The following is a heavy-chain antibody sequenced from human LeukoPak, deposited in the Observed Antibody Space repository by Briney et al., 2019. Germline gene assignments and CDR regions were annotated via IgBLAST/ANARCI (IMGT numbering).Heavy chain of an antibody. D-gene: IGHD3-3*01. CDR3: AQNDFWSGYSAR. Sequence: SETLSLTCTVSGGSISNFYWSWIRQPPGKGLEWIGYIYYSGSTNYNPSLKSRVTISVDTSKNQLSLKLSPVTAADTAVYYCAQNDFWSGYSARWGQGTLVTVSS. V-gene: IGHV4-59*01. CDR2: IYYSGST. CDR1: GGSISNFY. J-gene: IGHJ4*02.